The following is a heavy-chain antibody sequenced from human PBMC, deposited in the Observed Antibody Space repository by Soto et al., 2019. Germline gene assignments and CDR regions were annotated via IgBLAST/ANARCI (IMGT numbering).Heavy chain of an antibody. J-gene: IGHJ4*02. CDR2: IYYSGST. Sequence: SETLSLTCTVSGGSISSYYWSWIRQPPGKGLEWIGYIYYSGSTNYNPSLKSRVTISVDTSKNQFSLKLSSVTAADTAVYYCARATPEYDFWSGLNEFYFDYWGQGTLVTVSS. CDR3: ARATPEYDFWSGLNEFYFDY. CDR1: GGSISSYY. D-gene: IGHD3-3*01. V-gene: IGHV4-59*01.